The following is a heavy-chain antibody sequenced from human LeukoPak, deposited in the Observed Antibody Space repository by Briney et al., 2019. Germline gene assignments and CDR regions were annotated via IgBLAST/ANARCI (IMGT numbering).Heavy chain of an antibody. CDR2: ISGSGGST. Sequence: GGSLRLSCAASGFTFSSYWMSWVRQAPGKGLEWVSAISGSGGSTYYADSVKGRFTISRDNSKNTLYLQMNSLRAEDTAVYYCAKDSEVVPAAQFDYWGQGTLVTVSS. J-gene: IGHJ4*02. D-gene: IGHD2-2*01. CDR1: GFTFSSYW. V-gene: IGHV3-23*01. CDR3: AKDSEVVPAAQFDY.